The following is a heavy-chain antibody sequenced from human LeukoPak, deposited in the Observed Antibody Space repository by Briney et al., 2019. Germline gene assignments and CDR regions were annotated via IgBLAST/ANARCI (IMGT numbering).Heavy chain of an antibody. CDR2: INTDGSST. CDR1: GFTFSSYW. CDR3: ARDAPLLTGYPPSYYYYMDV. Sequence: PGGSLRLSCAASGFTFSSYWMHWVRQAPGKGLVWVSRINTDGSSTSYADSVKGRFTISRDNAKNSLYLQMNSLRAEDTAVYYCARDAPLLTGYPPSYYYYMDVWGKGTTVTVSS. V-gene: IGHV3-74*01. J-gene: IGHJ6*03. D-gene: IGHD3-9*01.